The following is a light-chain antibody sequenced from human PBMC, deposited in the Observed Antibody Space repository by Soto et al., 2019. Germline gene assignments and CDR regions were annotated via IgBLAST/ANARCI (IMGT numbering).Light chain of an antibody. V-gene: IGKV1-5*01. CDR3: QQAYSFPIT. CDR1: QSVRSW. J-gene: IGKJ5*01. CDR2: DAS. Sequence: DIQMTQSPSTLSASVGDRATITCLASQSVRSWLAWYQQKPGRAPKFLIYDASSLESGVPSRFSGSGSGTDFTLTINSLQPEDSATYYCQQAYSFPITFGQGTRLEIK.